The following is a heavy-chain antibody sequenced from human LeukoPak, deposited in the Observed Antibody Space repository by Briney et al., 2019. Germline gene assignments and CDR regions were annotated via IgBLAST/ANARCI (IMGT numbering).Heavy chain of an antibody. CDR3: ARVRAASRRTVDP. CDR2: INHSGST. D-gene: IGHD2-2*01. V-gene: IGHV4-34*01. Sequence: PSETLSLTCAVYGGSFSGYYWSWIRQPPGKGLEWIGEINHSGSTNYNPSLKSRVTISVGTSKNQFSLKLSSVTAADTAVYYCARVRAASRRTVDPWGQGTLVTVSS. CDR1: GGSFSGYY. J-gene: IGHJ5*02.